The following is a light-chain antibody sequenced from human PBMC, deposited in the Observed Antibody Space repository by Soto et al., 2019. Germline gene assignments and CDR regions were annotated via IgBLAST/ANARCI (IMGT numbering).Light chain of an antibody. CDR3: SSYSSIGPLV. CDR1: SSDVGGYNY. J-gene: IGLJ1*01. CDR2: EVR. Sequence: QSALTQPASVSGSPGQSITISCPGTSSDVGGYNYVSWYQQHPGKDPKVMIYEVRNRPSGVSNRFSGSKSGNTAPLTISGLQAEGEADYYCSSYSSIGPLVFRTGTKLTV. V-gene: IGLV2-14*01.